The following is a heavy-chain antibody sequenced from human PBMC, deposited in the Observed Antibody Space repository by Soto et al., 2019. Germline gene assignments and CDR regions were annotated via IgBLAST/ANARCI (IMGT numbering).Heavy chain of an antibody. J-gene: IGHJ5*02. D-gene: IGHD2-2*01. V-gene: IGHV4-34*01. Sequence: SETLSLTCAVYGGSFSGYYWSWIRQPPGKGLEWIGEINHSGSTNYNPSLKSRVTISVDTSKNQFSLKLSSVTAADTAVYYCARGQGFSVPAAIRIRFDPWGQGTLVTVSS. CDR1: GGSFSGYY. CDR3: ARGQGFSVPAAIRIRFDP. CDR2: INHSGST.